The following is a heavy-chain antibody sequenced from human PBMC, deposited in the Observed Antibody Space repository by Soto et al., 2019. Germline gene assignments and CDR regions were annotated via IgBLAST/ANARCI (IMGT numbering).Heavy chain of an antibody. CDR2: INHSGST. CDR3: ARTSKFDC. D-gene: IGHD6-6*01. J-gene: IGHJ4*02. Sequence: QVQLQQWGAGLLKPSETLSLTCAVYCGSFSGYYWSWIRQPPGKGLEWIGEINHSGSTNYNPSLTSXGXTSVDTSQNQFSLKLSSVTAADTAVYYCARTSKFDCWGQGTRVTVSS. V-gene: IGHV4-34*01. CDR1: CGSFSGYY.